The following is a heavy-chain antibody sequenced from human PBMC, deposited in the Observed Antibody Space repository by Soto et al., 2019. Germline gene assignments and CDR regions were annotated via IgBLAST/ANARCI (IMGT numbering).Heavy chain of an antibody. D-gene: IGHD6-6*01. CDR3: ARGPLNRIAARRGNFDY. Sequence: SETLSLTCTVSGGSISSYYLSWIRQPPGKGLEWIGEINYSGSTNYNPSLKSRVTISVDTSKNQFSLKLSSLTAADTAVYYCARGPLNRIAARRGNFDYWGQGTLVTVSS. J-gene: IGHJ4*02. CDR2: INYSGST. V-gene: IGHV4-59*12. CDR1: GGSISSYY.